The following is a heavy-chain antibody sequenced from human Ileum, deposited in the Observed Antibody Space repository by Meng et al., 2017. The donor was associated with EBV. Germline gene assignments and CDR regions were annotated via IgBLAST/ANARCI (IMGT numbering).Heavy chain of an antibody. Sequence: QVRLQEPGPGLVKPSGTLSLTCAVSGDSISSNNWWSWVRRPPGKGLEWIGEIYHSGSTNYNPSFKSRVTMSVDKSKNQISLNLSSVTAADTAVYYCASGRDYAWHSWGRGTLVTVS. CDR3: ASGRDYAWHS. CDR2: IYHSGST. CDR1: GDSISSNNW. J-gene: IGHJ4*02. V-gene: IGHV4-4*02. D-gene: IGHD4-17*01.